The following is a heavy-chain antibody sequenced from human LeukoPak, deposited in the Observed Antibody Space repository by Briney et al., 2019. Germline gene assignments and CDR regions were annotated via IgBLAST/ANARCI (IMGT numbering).Heavy chain of an antibody. CDR2: ISSSGSTI. J-gene: IGHJ4*02. CDR1: GFTFSSYA. D-gene: IGHD6-13*01. Sequence: GGSLRLSCAASGFTFSSYAMSWVRQAPGKGLEWVSAISSSGSTIYYADSVKGRFTISRDNAKNSLYLQMNSLRAEDTAVYYCARSRSTYSSSAAPYFDYWGQGTLVTVSS. V-gene: IGHV3-21*04. CDR3: ARSRSTYSSSAAPYFDY.